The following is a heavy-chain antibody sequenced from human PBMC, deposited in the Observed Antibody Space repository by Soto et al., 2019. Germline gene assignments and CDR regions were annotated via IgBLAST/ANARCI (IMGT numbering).Heavy chain of an antibody. CDR3: ARTNYYDSSGYYYYYYGMDV. D-gene: IGHD3-22*01. J-gene: IGHJ6*02. CDR1: GFTFSSYG. Sequence: GGSLRLSCAASGFTFSSYGMHGVRQDPGKGLEWAAVIWYDGSNKYYADSVKGRFTISRDNSKNTLYLQMNSLRAEDTAVYYCARTNYYDSSGYYYYYYGMDVWGQGTTVTVSS. V-gene: IGHV3-33*01. CDR2: IWYDGSNK.